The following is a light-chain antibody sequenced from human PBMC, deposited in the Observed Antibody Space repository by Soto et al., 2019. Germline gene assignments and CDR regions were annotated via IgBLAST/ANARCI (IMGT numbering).Light chain of an antibody. J-gene: IGLJ2*01. CDR2: LEGSGSY. Sequence: QSVLTQSSSASASLGSSVKLTCTLSSGHSSYIIAWHQQQPGKAPRYLMKLEGSGSYNKGSGVPDRFSGSSWGADRYLTISNLQSEDEADYYCETWDSNTYVVFGGGTKLTVL. CDR1: SGHSSYI. CDR3: ETWDSNTYVV. V-gene: IGLV4-60*03.